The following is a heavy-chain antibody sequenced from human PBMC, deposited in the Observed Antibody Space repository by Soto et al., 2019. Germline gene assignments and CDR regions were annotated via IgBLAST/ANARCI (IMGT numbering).Heavy chain of an antibody. J-gene: IGHJ6*03. V-gene: IGHV4-34*01. CDR3: ATSPAGREAYYGDYDLYYYYMDV. D-gene: IGHD4-17*01. CDR2: INHSGST. CDR1: GGSFSGYY. Sequence: SETLSLTCAVYGGSFSGYYWSWIRQPPGKGLEWIGEINHSGSTNYNPSLKSRVTISVDTSKNQFSLKLSSVTAADTAVYYCATSPAGREAYYGDYDLYYYYMDVWGKGTTVTVSS.